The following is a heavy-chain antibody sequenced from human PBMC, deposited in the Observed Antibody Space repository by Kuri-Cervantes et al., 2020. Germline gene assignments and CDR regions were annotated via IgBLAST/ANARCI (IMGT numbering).Heavy chain of an antibody. V-gene: IGHV3-30*18. CDR3: AKGVGYCSGGSCWNWFDP. CDR2: ISYDGSNK. J-gene: IGHJ5*02. Sequence: GESLKIPCAASGFIFSSYGMHWVRHAPGKGLEWVAVISYDGSNKYYADSVKGRFTISRDNSKNTLYLQMNSLRAEDTAVYYCAKGVGYCSGGSCWNWFDPWGQGTLVTVSS. CDR1: GFIFSSYG. D-gene: IGHD2-15*01.